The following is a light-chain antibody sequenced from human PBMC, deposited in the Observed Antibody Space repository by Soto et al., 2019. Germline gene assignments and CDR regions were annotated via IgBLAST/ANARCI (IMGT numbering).Light chain of an antibody. V-gene: IGKV3-15*01. CDR1: QSVSSN. CDR3: QQYNNWPGT. CDR2: GAS. Sequence: EIVLTQSPGTLSLSPGERATLSCRASQSVSSNYLAWYQQKPGQAPRLLISGASTRATGLPARFSGSGSGTEFTLTISSLQSEDFAVYYCQQYNNWPGTFGQGTKVDIK. J-gene: IGKJ1*01.